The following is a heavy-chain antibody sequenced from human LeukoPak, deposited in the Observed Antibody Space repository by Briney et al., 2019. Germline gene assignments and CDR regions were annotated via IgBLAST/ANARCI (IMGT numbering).Heavy chain of an antibody. Sequence: GGSLRLSCAASGFTFSSYAMNWVRQAPGKGLEWVSGISGSGGSTYYADSVKGRFSISRDNSKNSLYLQMNSLRAEDTAVYYCARGDKFSGDYWGQGTLVTVSS. CDR2: ISGSGGST. CDR1: GFTFSSYA. CDR3: ARGDKFSGDY. J-gene: IGHJ4*02. V-gene: IGHV3-23*01. D-gene: IGHD3-16*01.